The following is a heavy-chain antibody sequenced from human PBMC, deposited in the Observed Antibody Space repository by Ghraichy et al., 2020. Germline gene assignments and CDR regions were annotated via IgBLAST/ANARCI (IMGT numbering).Heavy chain of an antibody. J-gene: IGHJ4*02. CDR1: GYTFTTYA. D-gene: IGHD3-10*01. V-gene: IGHV1-3*01. CDR3: AREGVYGSGSYYIGY. CDR2: INAGNGDT. Sequence: ASVKVSCKASGYTFTTYAMHWVRQAPGQGLEWMGWINAGNGDTKYSQKFQGRVTITRDTSASTAYMELRSLRSEDTAVYYCAREGVYGSGSYYIGYWGQGTLVTVSS.